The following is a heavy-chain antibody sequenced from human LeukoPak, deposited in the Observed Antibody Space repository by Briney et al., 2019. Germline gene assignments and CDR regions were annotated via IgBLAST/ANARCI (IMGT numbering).Heavy chain of an antibody. CDR2: ISWNSGSI. J-gene: IGHJ4*02. D-gene: IGHD2-2*01. V-gene: IGHV3-9*01. Sequence: GGSLRLSCAASGFTFDDYAMHWVRQAPGKGLEWVSGISWNSGSIGYADSVKGRFTISRDNAKNSLYLQMNSLRAEDTAVYYCASTPRRIYWGQGTLVTVSS. CDR1: GFTFDDYA. CDR3: ASTPRRIY.